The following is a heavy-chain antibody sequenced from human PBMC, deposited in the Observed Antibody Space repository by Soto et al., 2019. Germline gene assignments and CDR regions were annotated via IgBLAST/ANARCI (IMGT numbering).Heavy chain of an antibody. J-gene: IGHJ4*01. Sequence: EVQLVESGGGSVQPGGSLRLSCAASGFTFSSYSMNWVRQAPGKGLEWVSYITSSSSTRYYADSGKGRFTISRDNDKKSLYLQINILRAEDTSVYSGARDKAWVYCSGGSCYVDYCGHGTLVTFSS. CDR1: GFTFSSYS. V-gene: IGHV3-48*01. D-gene: IGHD2-15*01. CDR2: ITSSSSTR. CDR3: ARDKAWVYCSGGSCYVDY.